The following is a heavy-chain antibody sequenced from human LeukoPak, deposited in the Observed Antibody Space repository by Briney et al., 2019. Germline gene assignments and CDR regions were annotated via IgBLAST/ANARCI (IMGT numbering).Heavy chain of an antibody. CDR2: ISAYNGNT. CDR3: AVRFLEWQKWAYYYMDV. V-gene: IGHV1-18*01. J-gene: IGHJ6*03. Sequence: ASVKVSCKASGYTFTSYGISWVRQAPGQGLEWMGWISAYNGNTNYAQKLQGRVTMTTDTSTSTAYMELRSLRSDDTAVYYCAVRFLEWQKWAYYYMDVWGKGTTVTVPS. CDR1: GYTFTSYG. D-gene: IGHD3-3*01.